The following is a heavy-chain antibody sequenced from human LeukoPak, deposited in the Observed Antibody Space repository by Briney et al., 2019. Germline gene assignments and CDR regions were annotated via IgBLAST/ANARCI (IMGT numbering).Heavy chain of an antibody. CDR3: AKNPSPGGGFDY. CDR2: ISWDGGST. D-gene: IGHD3-16*01. V-gene: IGHV3-43*01. CDR1: GFTFDDYT. J-gene: IGHJ4*02. Sequence: GGSLRLSCAASGFTFDDYTMHWVRQAPGKGLEWVSLISWDGGSTYYADSVKGRFTISRDNSKNTLYLQMNSLRAEDTAVYYCAKNPSPGGGFDYWGQGTLVTVSS.